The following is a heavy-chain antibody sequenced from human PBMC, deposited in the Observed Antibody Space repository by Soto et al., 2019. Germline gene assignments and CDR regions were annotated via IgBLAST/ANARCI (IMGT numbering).Heavy chain of an antibody. CDR3: ARHRTSMDV. CDR1: GGSISSSSYY. Sequence: KPSETLSLTCTFSGGSISSSSYYWGWIRQPPGKGLEWIGSIYYSGSTYYNPSLKSRVTISVDTSKNQFSLKLSSVTAADTAVYYCARHRTSMDVWGQGTTVTVSS. CDR2: IYYSGST. V-gene: IGHV4-39*01. J-gene: IGHJ6*02.